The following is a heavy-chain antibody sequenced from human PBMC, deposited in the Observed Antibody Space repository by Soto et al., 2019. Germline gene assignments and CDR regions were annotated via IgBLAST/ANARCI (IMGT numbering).Heavy chain of an antibody. CDR1: GVTLRTYG. Sequence: GGSLRVSYGASGVTLRTYGMNWVRQAPGRGLEWVSYISSGSSTIYYADPVKGRFTISRDNAKNSLYLQMNSLRAEDTAVYYCASRLQADYWGQGTLVTVSS. V-gene: IGHV3-48*01. CDR2: ISSGSSTI. CDR3: ASRLQADY. J-gene: IGHJ4*02. D-gene: IGHD4-4*01.